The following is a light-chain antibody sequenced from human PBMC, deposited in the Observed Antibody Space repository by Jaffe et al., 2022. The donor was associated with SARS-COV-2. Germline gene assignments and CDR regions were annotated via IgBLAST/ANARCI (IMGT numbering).Light chain of an antibody. CDR1: SSNIGINT. Sequence: QSVLTQPPSASGTPGQRVTISCSGSSSNIGINTVSWYQQLPGTAPKVLIYNNNQRPSGVPDRFSGSKSGTSASLAISGLQSEDEGDYYCATWDDSLSGRVFGGGTKLTV. CDR2: NNN. CDR3: ATWDDSLSGRV. J-gene: IGLJ3*02. V-gene: IGLV1-44*01.